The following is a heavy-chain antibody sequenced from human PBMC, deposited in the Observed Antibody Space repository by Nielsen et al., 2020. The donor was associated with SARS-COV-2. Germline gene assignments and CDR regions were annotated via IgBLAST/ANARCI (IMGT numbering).Heavy chain of an antibody. CDR2: ISSSSSYI. J-gene: IGHJ3*02. V-gene: IGHV3-21*01. D-gene: IGHD3-22*01. CDR3: ARDLNSSGYYPSDAFDI. CDR1: GFTFSSYS. Sequence: GGSLRLSCAASGFTFSSYSMNWVRQAPRKGLEWVSSISSSSSYIYYADSVKGRFTISRDNAKNSLYLQMNSLRAEDTAVYYCARDLNSSGYYPSDAFDIWGQGTMVTVSS.